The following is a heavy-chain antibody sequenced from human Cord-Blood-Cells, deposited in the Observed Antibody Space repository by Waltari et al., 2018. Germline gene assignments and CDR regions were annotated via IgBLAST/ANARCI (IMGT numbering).Heavy chain of an antibody. CDR2: MNPNSGNT. CDR1: GYTCTSYD. CDR3: ARGVVPAALYYYYGMDV. D-gene: IGHD2-2*01. J-gene: IGHJ6*02. V-gene: IGHV1-8*03. Sequence: QVQLVQSGAEVKKPGASVKVSCKASGYTCTSYDINWAPKYTGKGLEWMGWMNPNSGNTGYAQKFQGRVTITRNTSISTAYMELSSLRSEDTAVYYCARGVVPAALYYYYGMDVWGQGTTVTVSS.